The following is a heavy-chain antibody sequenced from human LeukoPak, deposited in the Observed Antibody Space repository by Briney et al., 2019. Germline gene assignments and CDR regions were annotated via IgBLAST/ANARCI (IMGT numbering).Heavy chain of an antibody. D-gene: IGHD3-10*01. Sequence: KPGGSLRLSCAASGFTFSSYEMNWVRQAPGKGLEWVSYISSSSSYIYYADSVKGRFTISRDNAKNSLYLQMNSLRAEDTAVYYCARARGVYGSGPTVGFDAFDIWGQGKMVTVSS. CDR3: ARARGVYGSGPTVGFDAFDI. CDR2: ISSSSSYI. J-gene: IGHJ3*02. V-gene: IGHV3-21*05. CDR1: GFTFSSYE.